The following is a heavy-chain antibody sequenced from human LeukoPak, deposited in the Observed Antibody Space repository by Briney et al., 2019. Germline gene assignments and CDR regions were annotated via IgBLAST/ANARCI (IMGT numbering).Heavy chain of an antibody. Sequence: SETLSLTCTVSGGSISNGSYYWSWIRQPAGKGLEWIGRIYTSGSTNYNPSLKSRVTISVDTSKNQFSLKLSSVTAADTAVYYCARSRSVWGSYIRDYWGQGTLVTVSS. V-gene: IGHV4-61*02. CDR2: IYTSGST. CDR1: GGSISNGSYY. J-gene: IGHJ4*02. D-gene: IGHD3-16*01. CDR3: ARSRSVWGSYIRDY.